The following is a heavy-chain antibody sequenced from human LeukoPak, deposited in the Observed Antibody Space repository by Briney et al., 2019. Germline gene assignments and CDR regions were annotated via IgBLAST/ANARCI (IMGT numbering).Heavy chain of an antibody. CDR1: GFTFKNFA. CDR2: ISATGGGA. Sequence: GGSLRLSCAASGFTFKNFAMTWVRQAPGKGLEWVSTISATGGGAYYADSVKGRFTISRDNSKDTLSLQMNTLRAEDTAVYYCAKDVRRAEYCSGTTCYTSSFDYWGQGTLVTVSS. V-gene: IGHV3-23*01. CDR3: AKDVRRAEYCSGTTCYTSSFDY. D-gene: IGHD2-2*02. J-gene: IGHJ4*02.